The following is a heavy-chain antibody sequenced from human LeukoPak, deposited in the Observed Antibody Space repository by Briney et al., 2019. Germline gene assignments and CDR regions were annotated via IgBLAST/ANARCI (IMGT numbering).Heavy chain of an antibody. CDR1: GFTFSSYW. Sequence: PGGSLRLSCAASGFTFSSYWMYWVRQAPGKGLVWVSRINSDGSSTSYADSVKGRFTISRDNAKNTLYLRMNSLRGEDTAIYYCATSGRYAEDAFDIWGQGTMVTVSS. V-gene: IGHV3-74*01. J-gene: IGHJ3*02. D-gene: IGHD3-16*01. CDR2: INSDGSST. CDR3: ATSGRYAEDAFDI.